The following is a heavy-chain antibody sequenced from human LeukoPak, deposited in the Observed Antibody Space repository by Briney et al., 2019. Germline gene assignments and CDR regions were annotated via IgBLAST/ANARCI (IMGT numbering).Heavy chain of an antibody. CDR3: AKDDPYDSTLDV. CDR1: GFTFSDYS. J-gene: IGHJ6*04. V-gene: IGHV3-48*01. Sequence: GGSLRLSCAASGFTFSDYSMHWVRQAPGKGLEWVSHISSSSSTIYYADSVKGRFTISRDNARKSLYLQMNSLRVEDTAVYYCAKDDPYDSTLDVWGKGTTVTISS. CDR2: ISSSSSTI. D-gene: IGHD3-22*01.